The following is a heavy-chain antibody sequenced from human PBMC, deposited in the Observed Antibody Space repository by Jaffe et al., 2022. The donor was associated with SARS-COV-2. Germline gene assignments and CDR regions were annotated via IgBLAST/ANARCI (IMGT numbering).Heavy chain of an antibody. CDR3: ASCTYQLPQYYYYYGMDV. D-gene: IGHD2-2*01. V-gene: IGHV1-69*01. CDR1: GGTFSSYA. J-gene: IGHJ6*02. CDR2: IIPIFGTA. Sequence: QVQLVQSGAEVKKPGSSVKVSCKASGGTFSSYAISWVRQAPGQGLEWMGGIIPIFGTANYAQKFQGRVTITADESTSTAYMELSSLRSEDTAVYYCASCTYQLPQYYYYYGMDVWGQGTTVTVSS.